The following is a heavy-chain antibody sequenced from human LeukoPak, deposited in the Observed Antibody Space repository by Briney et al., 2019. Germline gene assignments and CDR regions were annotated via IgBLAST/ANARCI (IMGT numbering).Heavy chain of an antibody. V-gene: IGHV4-61*02. CDR3: ARGLCRDGYKCGSFDI. CDR2: IYTSGST. Sequence: SETLSLTCTVSGGSISSSSYYWGWIRQPAGKGLEWIGRIYTSGSTNYNPSLKSRVTMSVDTSKNQFSLKLSSVTAADTAVYYCARGLCRDGYKCGSFDIWGQGTMVTVSS. CDR1: GGSISSSSYY. J-gene: IGHJ3*02. D-gene: IGHD5-24*01.